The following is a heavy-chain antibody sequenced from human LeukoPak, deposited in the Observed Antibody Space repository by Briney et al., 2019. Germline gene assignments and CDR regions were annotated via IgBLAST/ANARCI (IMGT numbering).Heavy chain of an antibody. CDR2: IYSGGST. CDR1: GFTVSSNY. J-gene: IGHJ6*03. V-gene: IGHV3-53*01. Sequence: GGSLRLSCAASGFTVSSNYMSWVGQAPGKGLEGVAVIYSGGSTYYADSVKGRFTISRDNSKNTLYLQMNSLKTEDTALYYCASRRQTYYDFWSGYYSYYYYMDVWGKGTTVTVSS. CDR3: ASRRQTYYDFWSGYYSYYYYMDV. D-gene: IGHD3-3*01.